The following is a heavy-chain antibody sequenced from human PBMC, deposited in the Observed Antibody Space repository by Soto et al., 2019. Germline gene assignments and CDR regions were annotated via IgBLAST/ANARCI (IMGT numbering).Heavy chain of an antibody. D-gene: IGHD4-4*01. Sequence: RGESLKISCKGSGYSFTSYWIGWVRQMPGKGLEWMGIIYPGDSDTRYSPSFQGQVTISADKSISTAYLQWSSLKASDTAMYYCARVLRMTTVLYYYYYGMDVWGQGTTVTVSS. CDR1: GYSFTSYW. J-gene: IGHJ6*02. V-gene: IGHV5-51*01. CDR2: IYPGDSDT. CDR3: ARVLRMTTVLYYYYYGMDV.